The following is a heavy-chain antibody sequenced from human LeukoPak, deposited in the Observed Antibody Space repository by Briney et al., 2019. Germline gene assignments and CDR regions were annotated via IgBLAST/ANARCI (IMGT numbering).Heavy chain of an antibody. D-gene: IGHD6-19*01. V-gene: IGHV3-48*03. Sequence: GGSLRLSCAASGFTFSSYEMNWVRQAPGKGLEWVSYISSSGSTIYYADSVKGRFTISRDNAKNSLYLQMNNLRVEDTATYYCAKDHRSGWQFDSWGQGTLVIVSS. J-gene: IGHJ4*02. CDR2: ISSSGSTI. CDR3: AKDHRSGWQFDS. CDR1: GFTFSSYE.